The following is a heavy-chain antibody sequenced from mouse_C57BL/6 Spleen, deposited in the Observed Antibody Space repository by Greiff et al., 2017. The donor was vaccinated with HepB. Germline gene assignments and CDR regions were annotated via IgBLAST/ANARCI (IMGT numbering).Heavy chain of an antibody. CDR2: IDPEDGDT. J-gene: IGHJ3*01. D-gene: IGHD3-2*02. CDR1: GFNIKDYY. Sequence: EVQLQQSGAELVRPGASVKLSCTASGFNIKDYYMHWVKQRPEQGLEWIGRIDPEDGDTEYAPKFQGKATMTADTSSNTAYLQLSSLTSEETAVYYCTRTAQESWFAYWGQGTLFTVSA. CDR3: TRTAQESWFAY. V-gene: IGHV14-1*01.